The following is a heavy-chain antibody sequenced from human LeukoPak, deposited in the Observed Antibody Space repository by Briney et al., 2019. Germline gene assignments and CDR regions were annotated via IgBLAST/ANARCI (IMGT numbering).Heavy chain of an antibody. J-gene: IGHJ4*02. CDR1: GYTFTALY. CDR3: ARDAMSDF. CDR2: INPYSGDI. Sequence: GASVRVSCKASGYTFTALYMHWVRQAPGQGFEWMGWINPYSGDIKYAEKFQGRVTMTRDTSIGTAYMELRSLRFDDTAVYYSARDAMSDFWGQGTLVIVSS. V-gene: IGHV1-2*02. D-gene: IGHD2-2*01.